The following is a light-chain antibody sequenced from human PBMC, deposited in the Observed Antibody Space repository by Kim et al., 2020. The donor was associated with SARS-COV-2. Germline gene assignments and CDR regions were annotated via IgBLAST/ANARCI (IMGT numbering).Light chain of an antibody. Sequence: SSELTQDPAVSVALGQTVRITCQGDSLRRYYASWYQQKPGQAPILIIYGKNNRPSGIPDRFSGSSSGNRASLTITGAQAEDEADYYCNSRDSSGAHLVFGGGTQVTVL. J-gene: IGLJ2*01. CDR3: NSRDSSGAHLV. CDR1: SLRRYY. CDR2: GKN. V-gene: IGLV3-19*01.